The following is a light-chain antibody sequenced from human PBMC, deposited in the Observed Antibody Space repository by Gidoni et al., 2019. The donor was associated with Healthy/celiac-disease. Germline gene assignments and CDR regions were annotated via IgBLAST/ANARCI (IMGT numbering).Light chain of an antibody. CDR1: QSVSSN. Sequence: EIVMTQPPATLSVSPGERAPLSCRASQSVSSNLAWYQQKPGQAPRLLIYGASTRATGIPARFSGSGSGTEFTLTISSLQSEDFAVYYCQQYNNWPPLTFXGXTKVEIK. CDR3: QQYNNWPPLT. J-gene: IGKJ4*01. V-gene: IGKV3-15*01. CDR2: GAS.